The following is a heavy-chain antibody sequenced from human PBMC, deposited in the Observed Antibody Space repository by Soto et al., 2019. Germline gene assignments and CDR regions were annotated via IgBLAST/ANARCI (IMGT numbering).Heavy chain of an antibody. CDR1: GGSISSSSYY. CDR3: ARMNSGSYLSGMDV. D-gene: IGHD1-26*01. J-gene: IGHJ6*02. V-gene: IGHV4-39*01. Sequence: QLQLQESGPGLVKPSETLSLTCTVSGGSISSSSYYWGWIRQPPGKGLEWIGSIYYSGSTYYNPSLKSRVTISVDTSKNQFSLKLSSVTAADTAVYYCARMNSGSYLSGMDVWGQGTTVTVSS. CDR2: IYYSGST.